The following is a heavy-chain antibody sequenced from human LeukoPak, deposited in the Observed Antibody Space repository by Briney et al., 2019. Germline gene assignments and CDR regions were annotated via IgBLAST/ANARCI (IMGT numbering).Heavy chain of an antibody. J-gene: IGHJ4*02. D-gene: IGHD3-9*01. CDR3: ARAGYYGILTGYYASFDY. CDR1: GFTFSSYA. Sequence: GGSLRLSCAASGFTFSSYAMSWVRQAPGKGLEWVSAISGSGGSTYYADSVKGRFTISRDNSKNTLYLQMNSLRAEDTAVYYCARAGYYGILTGYYASFDYWGQGTLVTVSS. V-gene: IGHV3-23*01. CDR2: ISGSGGST.